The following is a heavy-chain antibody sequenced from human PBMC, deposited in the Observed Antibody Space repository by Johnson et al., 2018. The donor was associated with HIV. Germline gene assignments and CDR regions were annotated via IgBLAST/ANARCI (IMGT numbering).Heavy chain of an antibody. J-gene: IGHJ3*02. CDR1: GLTFSDSA. Sequence: VQLVESGGGLAQPGGSLRLSCAASGLTFSDSALHWVRQAPEKGLEWVGRIKSKTDGGTTDYAAPVKGSFTISRDDSKNTLYLQMNSLKTEDTAVYYWTPPLVVARRPLAFDIWGQGTMVTVSS. CDR2: IKSKTDGGTT. CDR3: TPPLVVARRPLAFDI. D-gene: IGHD2-15*01. V-gene: IGHV3-15*01.